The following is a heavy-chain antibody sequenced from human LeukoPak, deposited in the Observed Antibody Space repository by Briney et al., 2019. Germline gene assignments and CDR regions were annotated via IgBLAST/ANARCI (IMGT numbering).Heavy chain of an antibody. V-gene: IGHV3-11*01. J-gene: IGHJ4*02. CDR2: ISSSGSTT. CDR3: ARDYYDSSGYYYFDY. D-gene: IGHD3-22*01. CDR1: GFNFSDYY. Sequence: KPGGSLRLSCAASGFNFSDYYMSWIRQAPGKGLEWVSYISSSGSTTYYADSVKGRFTISRDNAKNSLYLQMNSLRAEDTAVYYCARDYYDSSGYYYFDYWGQGTLVTVSS.